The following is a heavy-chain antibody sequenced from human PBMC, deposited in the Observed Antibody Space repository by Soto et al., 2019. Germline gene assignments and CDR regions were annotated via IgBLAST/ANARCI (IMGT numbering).Heavy chain of an antibody. CDR1: GYTFTSYA. Sequence: QVQLVQSGAEVKKPGASVKVSCKASGYTFTSYAIHWVRQAPGQRLEWMGWINAGNGNTKYSQKFQGRVTITRDTSASTAYMDLISLRSEDTAVYYCARGDYYDIHDYWGQGTLVTVSS. CDR3: ARGDYYDIHDY. V-gene: IGHV1-3*01. J-gene: IGHJ4*02. CDR2: INAGNGNT. D-gene: IGHD3-22*01.